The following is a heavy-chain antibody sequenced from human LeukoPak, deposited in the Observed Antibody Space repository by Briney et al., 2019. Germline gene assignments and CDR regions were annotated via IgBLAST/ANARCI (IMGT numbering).Heavy chain of an antibody. J-gene: IGHJ5*02. Sequence: SETLSLTCTVSGGSISSSSYYWGWIRHPPGKELEWIGIIYYSGSNYHNPSPKTRHTIPLDTPKNQTPLKLSSVTATDTAVYYCARRGYCSSTSCYEYWFDPWGQGTLVTVSS. CDR1: GGSISSSSYY. V-gene: IGHV4-39*01. D-gene: IGHD2-2*01. CDR2: IYYSGSN. CDR3: ARRGYCSSTSCYEYWFDP.